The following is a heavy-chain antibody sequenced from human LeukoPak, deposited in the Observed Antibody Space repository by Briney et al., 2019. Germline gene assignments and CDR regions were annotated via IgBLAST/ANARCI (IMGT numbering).Heavy chain of an antibody. CDR3: ARTNWNYSSGWSPFDY. J-gene: IGHJ4*02. CDR1: GGSFSGYY. Sequence: SETLSLTCAVYGGSFSGYYWSWIRQPPGKGLEWIGETNHSGSTNYNPSLKSRVTISVDTSKNQFSLKLSSVTAADTAVYYCARTNWNYSSGWSPFDYWGQGTLVTVSS. V-gene: IGHV4-34*01. D-gene: IGHD6-19*01. CDR2: TNHSGST.